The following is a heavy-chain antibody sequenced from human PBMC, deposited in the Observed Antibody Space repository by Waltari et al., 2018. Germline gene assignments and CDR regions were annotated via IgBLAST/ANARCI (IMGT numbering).Heavy chain of an antibody. D-gene: IGHD6-19*01. CDR2: IYSGVGI. J-gene: IGHJ4*02. Sequence: EVQLVESGGGLIQPGGSLRLSCAVSGFTVGKNYMSWVRQAPGKGLEWISLIYSGVGIHYADSGQGRFTISRDSSKNTLYRQMNSLRVEDTAVYYCARDPPGVAVSGKGWGQGTLVTVSS. V-gene: IGHV3-53*01. CDR3: ARDPPGVAVSGKG. CDR1: GFTVGKNY.